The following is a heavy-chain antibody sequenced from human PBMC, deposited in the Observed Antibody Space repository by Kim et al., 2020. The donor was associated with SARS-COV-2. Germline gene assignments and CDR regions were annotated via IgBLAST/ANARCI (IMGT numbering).Heavy chain of an antibody. CDR1: GGSFSGYY. CDR2: INHSGST. Sequence: SETLSLTCAVYGGSFSGYYWSWIRQPPGKGLEWIGEINHSGSTNYNPSLKSRVTISVDTSKNQFSLKLSSVTAADTAVYYCARSAGQQLIRVLNYGDQGT. V-gene: IGHV4-34*01. D-gene: IGHD6-13*01. J-gene: IGHJ4*02. CDR3: ARSAGQQLIRVLNY.